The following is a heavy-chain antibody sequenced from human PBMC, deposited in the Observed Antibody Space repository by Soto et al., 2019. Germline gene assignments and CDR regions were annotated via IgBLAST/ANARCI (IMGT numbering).Heavy chain of an antibody. D-gene: IGHD2-21*02. Sequence: QVQLVQSGAEVKKPGASVKVSCKASGYTFTGYYMHWVRQAPGQGLEWMGWINPNSGVTNYAQKFQGRVTMTRDTSISTAYMELSRLRADDTAVYYCARGGGYCGGDCYDYWGQGTLVTVSS. CDR1: GYTFTGYY. CDR3: ARGGGYCGGDCYDY. CDR2: INPNSGVT. J-gene: IGHJ4*02. V-gene: IGHV1-2*02.